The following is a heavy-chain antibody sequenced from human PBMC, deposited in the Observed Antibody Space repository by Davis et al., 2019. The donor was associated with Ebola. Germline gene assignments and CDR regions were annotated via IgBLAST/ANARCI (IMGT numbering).Heavy chain of an antibody. CDR2: VNHSGNT. CDR3: ARAAVKSTAGRHYYDMDV. V-gene: IGHV4-34*01. CDR1: GGSISSYY. Sequence: MPSETLSLTCTVSGGSISSYYWSWIRQPPGKGLEWIGEVNHSGNTNYNPSLKSRVTISVDTSKNQFSLKLKSVTVADTAVYYCARAAVKSTAGRHYYDMDVWDKGTTVTVSS. D-gene: IGHD6-6*01. J-gene: IGHJ6*04.